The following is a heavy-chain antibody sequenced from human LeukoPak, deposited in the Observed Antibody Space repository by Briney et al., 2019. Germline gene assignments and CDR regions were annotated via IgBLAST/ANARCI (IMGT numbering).Heavy chain of an antibody. D-gene: IGHD3-22*01. V-gene: IGHV3-23*01. CDR3: AKYGGITMIVVVITCFDY. J-gene: IGHJ4*02. CDR1: GFTFSSYA. CDR2: ISDSGGST. Sequence: GGSLRLSCAASGFTFSSYAMSWVRQAPGKGLEWVSAISDSGGSTYYADSVKGRFTISRDNSKNTLYLQMNSLRAEDTAVYYCAKYGGITMIVVVITCFDYWGQGTLVTVSS.